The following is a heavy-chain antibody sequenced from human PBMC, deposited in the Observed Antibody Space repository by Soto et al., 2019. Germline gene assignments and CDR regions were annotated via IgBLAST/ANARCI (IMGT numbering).Heavy chain of an antibody. CDR1: GCAFSSYS. CDR2: ISSSSSTI. D-gene: IGHD6-19*01. CDR3: ARDNVEVAGTPFDI. J-gene: IGHJ3*02. Sequence: PGGSLRLTCAAAGCAFSSYSMNWVRQAPGKGLEWVSYISSSSSTIYYADSVKGRFTISRDNAKNSLYLQMNSLRAEDTAVYYCARDNVEVAGTPFDIWGQGTMVTVSS. V-gene: IGHV3-48*01.